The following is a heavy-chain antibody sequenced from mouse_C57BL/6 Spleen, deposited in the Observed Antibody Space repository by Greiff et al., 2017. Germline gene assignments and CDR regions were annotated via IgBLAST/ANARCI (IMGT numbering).Heavy chain of an antibody. J-gene: IGHJ1*03. V-gene: IGHV1-61*01. CDR1: GYTFPSYW. Sequence: QVQLQQPGAELVRPGSSVKLSCKASGYTFPSYWLAWVKQRPGQGLEWIVNIYTSDSDTHYNPTFKDKATLTVDKSSSTAYRQLSSLTSEDSAVYYSARDYYWYFDVWGTGTTVTVSS. CDR2: IYTSDSDT. D-gene: IGHD2-4*01. CDR3: ARDYYWYFDV.